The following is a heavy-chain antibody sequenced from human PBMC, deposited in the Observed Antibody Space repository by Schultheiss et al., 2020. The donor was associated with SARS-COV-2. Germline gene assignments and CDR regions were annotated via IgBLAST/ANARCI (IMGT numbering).Heavy chain of an antibody. CDR1: GFTVSSNY. Sequence: GGSLRLSCAASGFTVSSNYMSWVRQAPGKGLEWVSVIYSGGSTYYADSVKGRFTISRDNSKNTLYLQMNSLRAEDTAVYYCARAGVMAAAGLDYYYYYGMDVWGQGTTVTVS. J-gene: IGHJ6*02. D-gene: IGHD6-13*01. CDR2: IYSGGST. CDR3: ARAGVMAAAGLDYYYYYGMDV. V-gene: IGHV3-53*01.